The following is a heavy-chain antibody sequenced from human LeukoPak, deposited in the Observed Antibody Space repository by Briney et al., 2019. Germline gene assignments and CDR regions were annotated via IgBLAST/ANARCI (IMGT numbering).Heavy chain of an antibody. J-gene: IGHJ6*02. D-gene: IGHD3-10*01. V-gene: IGHV3-9*01. CDR2: ISWNSGSI. CDR3: AKDSSDYGSGSSPVDV. Sequence: PGRSLRLSCAASGFSFDDYAMHWVRQAPGKGLEWVSSISWNSGSIGYADSVRGRFTISRDNAKKSLYLQMNSLRAEDTALYYCAKDSSDYGSGSSPVDVWGQGTTVTVSS. CDR1: GFSFDDYA.